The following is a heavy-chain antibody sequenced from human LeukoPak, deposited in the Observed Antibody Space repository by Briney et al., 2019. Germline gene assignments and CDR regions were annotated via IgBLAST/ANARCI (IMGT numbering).Heavy chain of an antibody. J-gene: IGHJ5*02. CDR1: GGSISSSSYY. CDR2: IYYSGST. D-gene: IGHD3-22*01. V-gene: IGHV4-39*07. CDR3: ARDTGNYYDSSGYPNWFDP. Sequence: SETLSLTCTVSGGSISSSSYYWGWIRQPPGKGLEWIGRIYYSGSTYYNPSLKSRVTISVDTSKNQFSLKLSSVTAADTAVYYCARDTGNYYDSSGYPNWFDPWGQGTLVTVSS.